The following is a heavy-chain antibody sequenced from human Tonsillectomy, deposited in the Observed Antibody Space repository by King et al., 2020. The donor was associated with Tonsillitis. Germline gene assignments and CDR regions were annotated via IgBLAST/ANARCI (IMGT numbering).Heavy chain of an antibody. CDR3: TRVRYGGNSYFDY. CDR1: GFTFGDYA. V-gene: IGHV3-49*04. CDR2: IRSKAYGGTT. Sequence: QLVQSGGGLVQPGRSLRLSCTASGFTFGDYAMSWVRQAPGKGLEWVGFIRSKAYGGTTEYAASVKGRFTISRDDSKSIAYLQMNSLKTEDTAVYYCTRVRYGGNSYFDYWSQGTLVTVSS. J-gene: IGHJ4*02. D-gene: IGHD4-23*01.